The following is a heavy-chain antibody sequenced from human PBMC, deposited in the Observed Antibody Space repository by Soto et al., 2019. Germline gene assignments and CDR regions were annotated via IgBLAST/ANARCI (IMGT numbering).Heavy chain of an antibody. J-gene: IGHJ4*02. Sequence: EVQLLESGGGLVQPGGSLRLSCAASGFTFSSYAMTWVRQAPGKGLEWVSGISGSGVSTYYADSVKGRFTISRDNSKNTLYLQMNSLRADDTALYYCAKGGRADCYSDSDYWGQGTVVTVSS. D-gene: IGHD2-21*02. CDR2: ISGSGVST. CDR3: AKGGRADCYSDSDY. V-gene: IGHV3-23*01. CDR1: GFTFSSYA.